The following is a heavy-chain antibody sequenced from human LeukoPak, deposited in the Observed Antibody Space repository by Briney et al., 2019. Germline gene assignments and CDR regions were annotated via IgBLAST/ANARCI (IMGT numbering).Heavy chain of an antibody. Sequence: PGGSLRLSCAASGFTFSTYWMNWVRQAPGKGLEWVANTKEDGNEKYNVDSVRGRFAISRDNAKNSLYLQMSSLRAEDTAVYYCARGSGGSAADWFDSWGQGTLVTVAS. D-gene: IGHD2-15*01. V-gene: IGHV3-7*01. J-gene: IGHJ5*01. CDR3: ARGSGGSAADWFDS. CDR2: TKEDGNEK. CDR1: GFTFSTYW.